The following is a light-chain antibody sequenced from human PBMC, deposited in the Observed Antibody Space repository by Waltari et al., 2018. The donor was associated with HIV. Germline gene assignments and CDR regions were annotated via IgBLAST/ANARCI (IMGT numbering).Light chain of an antibody. Sequence: SPGQSITISCTGTNSDVGSYNLVSWYQQHPGKAPKLMIYEGSKRPSGVSNRFSGSKSGNTASLTISGLQAEDEADYYCCSYAGSNTFVFGTGTKVTVL. V-gene: IGLV2-23*03. CDR1: NSDVGSYNL. J-gene: IGLJ1*01. CDR2: EGS. CDR3: CSYAGSNTFV.